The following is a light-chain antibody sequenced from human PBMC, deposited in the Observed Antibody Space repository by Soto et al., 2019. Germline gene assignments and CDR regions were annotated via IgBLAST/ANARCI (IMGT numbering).Light chain of an antibody. Sequence: TKSPATLSESPGERATLSCRAIQSVSSNLAWYQQKPGQAPRLLIYDATLRATGIPARFTGSGSGTDFTLTITSLDPEDFAVYYCQQRGNWPRTWAFGQGTKVDI. V-gene: IGKV3-11*01. CDR3: QQRGNWPRTWA. CDR1: QSVSSN. J-gene: IGKJ1*01. CDR2: DAT.